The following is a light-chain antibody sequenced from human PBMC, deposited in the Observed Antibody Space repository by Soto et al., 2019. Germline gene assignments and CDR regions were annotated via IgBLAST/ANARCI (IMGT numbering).Light chain of an antibody. V-gene: IGKV3-20*01. CDR2: GAS. CDR1: QTISNT. CDR3: QQYGSSPPT. J-gene: IGKJ3*01. Sequence: EVVMTQSPGTLSVSPGDKVSPSCRANQTISNTLAWYQQKPGQAPRLLIYGASSRATGIPDRFSGSGSGTDFTLTISRLETEDFAVYYCQQYGSSPPTFGPGTKVDIK.